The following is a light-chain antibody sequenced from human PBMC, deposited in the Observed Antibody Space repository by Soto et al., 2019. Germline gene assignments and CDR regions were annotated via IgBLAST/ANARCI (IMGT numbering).Light chain of an antibody. CDR2: WAS. CDR1: QSVLLSSQNKKC. Sequence: DIVVTQSPESLAVSLGERATINCKSTQSVLLSSQNKKCITWYQQKPGQPPKVLIYWASTRNSGVPDRFSGSGSGTDFTLTISSLQAEDVAVYYCHQYCTIPRTFGQGTKVEIK. CDR3: HQYCTIPRT. J-gene: IGKJ1*01. V-gene: IGKV4-1*01.